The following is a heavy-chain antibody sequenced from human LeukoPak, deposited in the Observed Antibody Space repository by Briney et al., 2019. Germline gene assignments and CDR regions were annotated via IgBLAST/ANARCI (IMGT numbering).Heavy chain of an antibody. D-gene: IGHD2-15*01. V-gene: IGHV1-8*01. CDR2: MNPNSGNT. Sequence: GASVKVSCKASVYTFTSYDINWVRQATGQGREWMGWMNPNSGNTGYAQKFQGRVTMTRNTSISTAYMELSSLRSEDPAVYYCASEYCSGGSCLIDWGQGTLVTVSS. CDR1: VYTFTSYD. CDR3: ASEYCSGGSCLID. J-gene: IGHJ4*02.